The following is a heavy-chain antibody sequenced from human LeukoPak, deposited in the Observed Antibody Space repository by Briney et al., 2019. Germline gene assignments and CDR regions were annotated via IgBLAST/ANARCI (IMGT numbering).Heavy chain of an antibody. CDR3: ATTLPDYYDSSGYYYY. CDR1: GYTLTELS. V-gene: IGHV1-24*01. CDR2: FDSEDGET. D-gene: IGHD3-22*01. J-gene: IGHJ4*02. Sequence: ASVKVSCKVSGYTLTELSMHRVRQAPGKGLEWMGGFDSEDGETIYAQKFQGRVTMTEDTSTDTAYMELSSLRSEDTAVYYCATTLPDYYDSSGYYYYWGQGTLVTVSS.